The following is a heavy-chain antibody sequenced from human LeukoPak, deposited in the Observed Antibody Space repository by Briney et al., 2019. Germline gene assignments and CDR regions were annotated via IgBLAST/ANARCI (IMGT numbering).Heavy chain of an antibody. CDR1: GFTFSNYN. Sequence: GGSLRLSCAASGFTFSNYNMLWVRQTPGKGLEWLLYITSGGSAVHYADSVKDRFTFSRDNAKNSLYLQMNSLRVEDTGIYYCARVGSRGDWFDYWGQGTRVTVSS. CDR3: ARVGSRGDWFDY. CDR2: ITSGGSAV. V-gene: IGHV3-48*01. J-gene: IGHJ5*01. D-gene: IGHD1-26*01.